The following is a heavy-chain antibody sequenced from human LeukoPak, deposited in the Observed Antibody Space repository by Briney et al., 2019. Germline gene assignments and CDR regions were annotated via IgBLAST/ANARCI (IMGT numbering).Heavy chain of an antibody. V-gene: IGHV1-2*06. CDR3: AVEGRDGYNLPTDY. J-gene: IGHJ4*02. Sequence: ASVKVSCKASGYTFTGYYMHWVRQAPGQGLEWMGRINPNSGGTNYAQKFQGRVTMTRDTSISTAYMELSRLRSDDTAVYYCAVEGRDGYNLPTDYWGQGTLVTVSS. CDR2: INPNSGGT. CDR1: GYTFTGYY. D-gene: IGHD5-24*01.